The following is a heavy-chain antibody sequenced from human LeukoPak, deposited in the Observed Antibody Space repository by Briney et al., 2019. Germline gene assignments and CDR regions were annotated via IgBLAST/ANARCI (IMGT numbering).Heavy chain of an antibody. CDR1: GFTFSSYG. CDR2: ISGSGGTT. J-gene: IGHJ4*02. D-gene: IGHD3-10*01. Sequence: PGGSLRLSCAASGFTFSSYGMNWVRQAPGKGLEWVSGISGSGGTTYYADSVKGRFTISRDNSKNTLYLQMNSLRAEDTAVYYCAKEWYRYNYGPILPADYWGQGTLVTVSS. CDR3: AKEWYRYNYGPILPADY. V-gene: IGHV3-23*01.